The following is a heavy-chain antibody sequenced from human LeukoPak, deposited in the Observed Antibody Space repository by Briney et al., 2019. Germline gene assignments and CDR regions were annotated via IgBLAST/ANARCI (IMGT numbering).Heavy chain of an antibody. CDR3: ARDKEDYDSSGYTLDY. V-gene: IGHV3-7*01. CDR1: GFTFGRCW. J-gene: IGHJ4*02. Sequence: TGGSLRLSCAASGFTFGRCWMSWVRKAPGKGLEWVANIKQDGSEKYYVDSVKGRFTISRDNAKNSLYLQMNSLRAEDTAVYYCARDKEDYDSSGYTLDYWGQGILVTVSS. D-gene: IGHD3-22*01. CDR2: IKQDGSEK.